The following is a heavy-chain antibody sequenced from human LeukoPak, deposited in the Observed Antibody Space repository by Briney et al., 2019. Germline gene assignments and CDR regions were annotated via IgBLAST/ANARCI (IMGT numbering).Heavy chain of an antibody. D-gene: IGHD2-2*01. Sequence: GGSLRLSCSASGFTFSTYAIHWVRQAPGKGLEYVSGISDNGGSTYYTDPVKGRFTISRDNSKNTLYLQMSSLRADDTAVYYCVIFVPSYSFDYWGQGTLVTVSS. CDR1: GFTFSTYA. J-gene: IGHJ4*02. V-gene: IGHV3-64D*09. CDR2: ISDNGGST. CDR3: VIFVPSYSFDY.